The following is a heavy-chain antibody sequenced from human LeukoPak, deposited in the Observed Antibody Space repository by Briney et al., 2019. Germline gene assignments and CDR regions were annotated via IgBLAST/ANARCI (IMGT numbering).Heavy chain of an antibody. V-gene: IGHV3-74*01. D-gene: IGHD3-10*01. CDR1: GFTFSSYW. Sequence: GGSLRLSCAASGFTFSSYWMHWVRQAPGKSLVWVSRINSDGSSTNYADSVKGRFTISRDNAKNTLYLQMNSLRAEDTAVYYCARDYYTSGSPNGCWGQGTLVTVSS. CDR2: INSDGSST. J-gene: IGHJ4*02. CDR3: ARDYYTSGSPNGC.